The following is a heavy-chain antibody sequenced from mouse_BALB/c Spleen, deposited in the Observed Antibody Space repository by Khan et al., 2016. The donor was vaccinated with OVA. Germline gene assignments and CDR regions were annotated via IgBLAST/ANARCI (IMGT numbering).Heavy chain of an antibody. Sequence: QVQLQQSGAELVKPGASVKLSCKTSGYTFTSYWIQWVKQRPGQGLGWIGQIFPGTGTTYYNEKFKGKATLTVDTSSSTAYMQLSSLTSEDSAVYFCARGYFGNYEFVYWGQGTLVTVSP. CDR2: IFPGTGTT. CDR3: ARGYFGNYEFVY. J-gene: IGHJ3*01. D-gene: IGHD2-1*01. V-gene: IGHV1S132*01. CDR1: GYTFTSYW.